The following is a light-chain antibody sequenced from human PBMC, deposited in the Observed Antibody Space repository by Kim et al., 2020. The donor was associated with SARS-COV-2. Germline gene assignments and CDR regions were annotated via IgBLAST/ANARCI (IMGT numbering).Light chain of an antibody. J-gene: IGLJ2*01. V-gene: IGLV1-44*01. CDR2: YYD. CDR1: TSNIETNT. Sequence: GPTVTISCSGSTSNIETNTVSWYQQVPGTAPKLLIYYYDQRPSGVPDRFSGSKSGTSASLAISGLRSDDEADYYCAAWDDSLSGPVFGGGTQLTVL. CDR3: AAWDDSLSGPV.